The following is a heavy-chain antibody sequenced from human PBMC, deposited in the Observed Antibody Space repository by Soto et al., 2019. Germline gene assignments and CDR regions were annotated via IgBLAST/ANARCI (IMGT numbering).Heavy chain of an antibody. V-gene: IGHV3-21*01. CDR3: VRDDYDTSGYPNTFDM. D-gene: IGHD3-22*01. CDR2: IGSRTSDI. CDR1: GFTLSRHT. Sequence: GGSLRLSCAASGFTLSRHTMNWVRQAPGKGLEWVSFIGSRTSDIYHADSVKGRFTISRDSAKNSLYLDLTRLRAEDTAVYFCVRDDYDTSGYPNTFDMWGQGTMVSVPS. J-gene: IGHJ3*02.